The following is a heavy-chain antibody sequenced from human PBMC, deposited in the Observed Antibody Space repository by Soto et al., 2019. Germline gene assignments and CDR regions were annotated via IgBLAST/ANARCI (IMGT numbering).Heavy chain of an antibody. J-gene: IGHJ4*02. Sequence: GGSLRLSCAASGFTVSSNYMSWVRQAPGKGLEWVSFIYVGDSTQYPDSVKGRFTISRDNSKNTLYLQMNSLRAEDTAVYYCARGDSGSGYFDYWGQGTLVTVSS. CDR1: GFTVSSNY. V-gene: IGHV3-53*01. CDR2: IYVGDST. D-gene: IGHD1-26*01. CDR3: ARGDSGSGYFDY.